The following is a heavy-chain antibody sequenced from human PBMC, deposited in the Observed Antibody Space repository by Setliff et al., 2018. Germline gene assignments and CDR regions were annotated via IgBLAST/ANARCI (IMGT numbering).Heavy chain of an antibody. V-gene: IGHV3-48*01. J-gene: IGHJ6*04. CDR3: ARSYNFWSGPALDV. Sequence: GSLRLSCAASGFNFSTYSMHWVRQAPGKGLEWVSDISSSSSTIYYADSVKGRFTISRDNAQNSLYLQMNSLRAEDTAVYYCARSYNFWSGPALDVWGKGTTVTVSS. D-gene: IGHD3-3*01. CDR1: GFNFSTYS. CDR2: ISSSSSTI.